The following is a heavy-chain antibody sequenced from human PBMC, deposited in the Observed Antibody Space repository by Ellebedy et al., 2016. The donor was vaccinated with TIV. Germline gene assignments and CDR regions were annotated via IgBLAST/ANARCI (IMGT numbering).Heavy chain of an antibody. J-gene: IGHJ6*02. D-gene: IGHD4/OR15-4a*01. CDR3: ARLSEKDV. CDR2: IYSGGSA. Sequence: PGGSLRLSCAASGFTVSNNYMSWVRQAPGNGLGWVAVIYSGGSAYSADSVKGRFTISRDNSKNTVYLQMNSLRVEDTVVYYCARLSEKDVWGQGTTVTVSS. V-gene: IGHV3-53*01. CDR1: GFTVSNNY.